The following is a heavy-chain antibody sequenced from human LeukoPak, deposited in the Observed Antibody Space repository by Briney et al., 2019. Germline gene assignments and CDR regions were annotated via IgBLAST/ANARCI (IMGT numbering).Heavy chain of an antibody. V-gene: IGHV4-34*01. CDR3: ARSGDFRQWFDP. J-gene: IGHJ5*02. CDR1: GGSFSGYY. D-gene: IGHD2-21*02. CDR2: INHSGST. Sequence: SETLSLTCAVYGGSFSGYYWSWIRQPPGKGLEWIGEINHSGSTNYNPSLKSRVTISVDTSKNQFSLKLSSVTAADTAVYYCARSGDFRQWFDPWGQGTLVTVSS.